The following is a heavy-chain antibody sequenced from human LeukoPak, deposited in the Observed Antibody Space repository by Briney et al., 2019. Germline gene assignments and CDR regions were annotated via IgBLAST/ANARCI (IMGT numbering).Heavy chain of an antibody. J-gene: IGHJ4*02. CDR2: ITETGGGT. CDR3: AKERGYDFWSGSQDY. CDR1: GFTFNTYP. Sequence: GGSLRLSCAASGFTFNTYPMNWVRQAPGKGLEWVSGITETGGGTKSADSVKGRFTISRDNSKNTLYLQMNSLRAEDTAVYYCAKERGYDFWSGSQDYWGQGTLVTVSS. D-gene: IGHD3-3*01. V-gene: IGHV3-23*01.